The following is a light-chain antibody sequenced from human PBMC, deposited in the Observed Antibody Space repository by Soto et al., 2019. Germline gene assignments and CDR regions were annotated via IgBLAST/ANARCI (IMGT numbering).Light chain of an antibody. CDR2: GES. J-gene: IGKJ1*01. CDR3: QQYGSSSWT. Sequence: ELVLTQSPGTLSVSPGARATLSWKASQSVSSTYLAWYQQQTGQAPRILIYGESSRATGIPDRFSGSGSGTDFTLTISRLEPEDFAVYYCQQYGSSSWTXGQGTKVDIK. CDR1: QSVSSTY. V-gene: IGKV3-20*01.